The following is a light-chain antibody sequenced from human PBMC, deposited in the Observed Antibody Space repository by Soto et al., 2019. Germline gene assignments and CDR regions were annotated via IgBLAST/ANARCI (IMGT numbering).Light chain of an antibody. J-gene: IGKJ1*01. V-gene: IGKV1-5*03. CDR3: QHYNSYSEA. CDR1: QTISSW. Sequence: DIQMTQPPSTLSGSVGDRVTITCRASQTISSWLAWYQQKPGKAPKLLIYKASNLKSGVPSRFSGSGSGTEFTLTISSLQPDDFATYYCQHYNSYSEAFGQGTKVELK. CDR2: KAS.